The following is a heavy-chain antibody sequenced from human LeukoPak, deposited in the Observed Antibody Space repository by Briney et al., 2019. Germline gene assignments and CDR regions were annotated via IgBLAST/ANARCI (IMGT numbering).Heavy chain of an antibody. CDR3: ARYRSSGLDY. Sequence: SETLSLTCTVSGGSISSYYWRWIRQPPGKGLEWIGYIYYSGSTNYNPSLKSRVTISVDTSKNQFSLKLSSVTAADTAVFYCARYRSSGLDYWGQGTLVTVSS. CDR2: IYYSGST. CDR1: GGSISSYY. V-gene: IGHV4-59*08. D-gene: IGHD6-6*01. J-gene: IGHJ4*02.